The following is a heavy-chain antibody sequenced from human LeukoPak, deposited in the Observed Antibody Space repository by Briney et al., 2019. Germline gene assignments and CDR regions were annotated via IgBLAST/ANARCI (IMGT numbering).Heavy chain of an antibody. Sequence: GGSLRLSCAASTFTFSSYSMNWVRQAAGRVLELVSSISSGSSFIYYADSVKGRFTISRDNAKNSLYLQMNSLRAEDTAVYYCAGSDTTGYTPREWDYWYFDLWGRGTLVTVSS. V-gene: IGHV3-21*01. D-gene: IGHD3-22*01. CDR1: TFTFSSYS. J-gene: IGHJ2*01. CDR3: AGSDTTGYTPREWDYWYFDL. CDR2: ISSGSSFI.